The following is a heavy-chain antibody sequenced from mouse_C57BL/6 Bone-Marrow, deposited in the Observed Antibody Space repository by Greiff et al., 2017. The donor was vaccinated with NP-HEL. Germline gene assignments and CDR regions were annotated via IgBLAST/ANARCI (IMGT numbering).Heavy chain of an antibody. J-gene: IGHJ1*03. D-gene: IGHD4-1*01. V-gene: IGHV7-1*01. Sequence: EVKVVESGGGLVQSGRSLRLSCATSGFTFSDFYMAWVRQAPGKGLEWIAASSNKANDYTTEYSASVKGRFIVSRDTSQSILYPQMNALRAEDTAIYYCARDGTGEGWDFDVWGKGTTVTVSS. CDR2: SSNKANDYTT. CDR1: GFTFSDFY. CDR3: ARDGTGEGWDFDV.